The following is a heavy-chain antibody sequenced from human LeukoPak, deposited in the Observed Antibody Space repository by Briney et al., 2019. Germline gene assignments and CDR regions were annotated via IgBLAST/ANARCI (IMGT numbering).Heavy chain of an antibody. CDR3: ARGFGRFGELYEHYYHLMDA. Sequence: GGSLRLSCTASGFTFSASSMNWVRQAPGKGLEWVSSISSSSHYIFYADSLKGRFTISRDNAKNSLYLQMNSLRAEDTAVYYCARGFGRFGELYEHYYHLMDAWGQGTTVTVSS. CDR1: GFTFSASS. V-gene: IGHV3-21*01. J-gene: IGHJ6*02. CDR2: ISSSSHYI. D-gene: IGHD3-10*01.